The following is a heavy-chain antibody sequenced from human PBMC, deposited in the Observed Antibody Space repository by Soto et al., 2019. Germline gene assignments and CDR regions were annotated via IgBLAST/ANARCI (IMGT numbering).Heavy chain of an antibody. CDR2: IYSGGST. V-gene: IGHV3-53*01. Sequence: GGSLRLSCAASGFTVSSNYMSWVRQAPGKGLEWVSVIYSGGSTYYADSVKGRFTISRDNSKNTLYLQMNSLRAEDTAVYYCGREYCTNGVCADYYGMDVWGQGTTVTVSS. CDR1: GFTVSSNY. J-gene: IGHJ6*02. CDR3: GREYCTNGVCADYYGMDV. D-gene: IGHD2-8*01.